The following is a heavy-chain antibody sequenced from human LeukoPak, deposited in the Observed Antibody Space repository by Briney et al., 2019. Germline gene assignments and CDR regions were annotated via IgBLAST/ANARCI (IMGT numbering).Heavy chain of an antibody. J-gene: IGHJ4*02. CDR1: GGTFSSYA. D-gene: IGHD3-22*01. V-gene: IGHV1-69*05. CDR2: IIPIFGTA. CDR3: ARDLGGVYDSSGYYNDY. Sequence: GASVKVSCKASGGTFSSYAISWVRQAPGQGLEWMGGIIPIFGTANYAQKFQGRVTITTDESTSTAYMELSSLRSEDTAVYYCARDLGGVYDSSGYYNDYWGQGALVTVSS.